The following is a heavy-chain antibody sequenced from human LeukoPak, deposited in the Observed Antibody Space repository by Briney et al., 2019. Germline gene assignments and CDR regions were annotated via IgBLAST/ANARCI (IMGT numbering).Heavy chain of an antibody. V-gene: IGHV3-23*01. CDR3: AKDLRVTVAGWYDS. CDR2: ISSTTGRQ. J-gene: IGHJ5*01. Sequence: PGESLRLSCAASGFTLSNFAMSWVRRSPGKGLQWVSGISSTTGRQYYADSVKGRFTISRDNSKNTLSLQLDSLRADDTAVYYCAKDLRVTVAGWYDSWGQGALVTVSS. CDR1: GFTLSNFA. D-gene: IGHD2-21*02.